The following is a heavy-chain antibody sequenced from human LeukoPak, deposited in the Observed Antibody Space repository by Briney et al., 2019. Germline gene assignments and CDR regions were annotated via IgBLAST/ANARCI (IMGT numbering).Heavy chain of an antibody. Sequence: PGESLRLSCSASGFTFSTYSMNWVRQAPGKGLEWVSSISSSSSYIYYADSVKGRFTISRDNAKTSLYLQMNSLRAEDTAVYYCARGHIAAAAYFDYWGQGTLVTVSS. CDR2: ISSSSSYI. D-gene: IGHD6-13*01. V-gene: IGHV3-21*01. J-gene: IGHJ4*02. CDR3: ARGHIAAAAYFDY. CDR1: GFTFSTYS.